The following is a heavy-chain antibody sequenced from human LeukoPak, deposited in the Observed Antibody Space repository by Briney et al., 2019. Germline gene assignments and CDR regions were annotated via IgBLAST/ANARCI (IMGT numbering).Heavy chain of an antibody. V-gene: IGHV3-33*01. CDR2: IWNDGSNK. D-gene: IGHD2-2*01. Sequence: GGSLRLSCAASGFTFSTYGMHWVRQAPGKGLEWVAVIWNDGSNKYYADSVKGRFTISRDNSKNTLYLQMNSLKTEDTAVYYCTTDSRDGYCSSTSCYGMDVWGQGTTVTVSS. CDR1: GFTFSTYG. J-gene: IGHJ6*02. CDR3: TTDSRDGYCSSTSCYGMDV.